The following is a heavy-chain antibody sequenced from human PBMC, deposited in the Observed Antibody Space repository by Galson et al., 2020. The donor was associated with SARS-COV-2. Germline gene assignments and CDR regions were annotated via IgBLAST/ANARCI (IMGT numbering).Heavy chain of an antibody. J-gene: IGHJ6*03. CDR2: IIPILGIA. Sequence: SVKVSCKASGGTFSSYAISWVRQAPGQGLEWMGGIIPILGIANYAQKFQGRVTITADKSTSTAYMELSSLRSEDTAVYYCARDFPGYKPWLPDYYYYYMDVWGKGTTVTVSS. D-gene: IGHD6-19*01. V-gene: IGHV1-69*10. CDR1: GGTFSSYA. CDR3: ARDFPGYKPWLPDYYYYYMDV.